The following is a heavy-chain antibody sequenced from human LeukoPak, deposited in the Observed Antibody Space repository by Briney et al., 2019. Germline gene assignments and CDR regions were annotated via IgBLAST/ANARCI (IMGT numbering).Heavy chain of an antibody. D-gene: IGHD7-27*01. CDR1: GFTFSIYS. V-gene: IGHV3-48*01. CDR2: ITGSSSTI. Sequence: GGSLRLSCAASGFTFSIYSMNWVRQAPGKGPEWVSYITGSSSTIYYGDSVKGRFTISRDNSKNTLYLQMHSLRAEDTAVYYCARDVGIRAFDIWGPGTMVIVS. J-gene: IGHJ3*02. CDR3: ARDVGIRAFDI.